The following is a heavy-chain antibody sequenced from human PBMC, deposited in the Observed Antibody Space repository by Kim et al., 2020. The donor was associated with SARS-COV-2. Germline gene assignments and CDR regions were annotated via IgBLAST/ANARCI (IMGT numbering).Heavy chain of an antibody. Sequence: SVKVSCKASGGTFSSYAISWVRQAPGQGLEWMGGIIPIFGTANYAQKFQGRVTITADESTSTAYMELSSLRSEDTAVYYCARERWHYYYFDYWGQGTLVTVSS. V-gene: IGHV1-69*13. CDR2: IIPIFGTA. D-gene: IGHD4-17*01. CDR1: GGTFSSYA. J-gene: IGHJ4*02. CDR3: ARERWHYYYFDY.